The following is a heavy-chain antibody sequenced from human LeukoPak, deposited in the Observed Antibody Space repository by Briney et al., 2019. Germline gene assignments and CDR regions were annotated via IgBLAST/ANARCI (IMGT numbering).Heavy chain of an antibody. CDR2: ISGSGGDI. CDR3: AKNFDDFWSAYSH. J-gene: IGHJ4*02. D-gene: IGHD3-3*01. V-gene: IGHV3-23*01. CDR1: GCTFSTYA. Sequence: GGSLRLSCAASGCTFSTYAMNWVRQAPGKGLEWVSSISGSGGDIYYADSVKGRFTISRDNSKNTLYLQMNSLRAEDTAVYYCAKNFDDFWSAYSHWGQGTLVTVSS.